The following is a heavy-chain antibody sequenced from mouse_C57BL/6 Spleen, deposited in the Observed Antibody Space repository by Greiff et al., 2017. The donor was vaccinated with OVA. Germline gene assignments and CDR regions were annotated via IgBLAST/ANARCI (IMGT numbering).Heavy chain of an antibody. CDR2: ISSGGDYI. Sequence: EVQLQESGEGLVKPGGSLKLSCAASGFTFSSYAMSWVRQTPEKRLEWVAYISSGGDYIYYADTVKGRFTISRDNARNTLYLQMSSLKSEDTAMYYCTRDGLLLWAMDYWGQGTSVTVSS. V-gene: IGHV5-9-1*02. CDR1: GFTFSSYA. J-gene: IGHJ4*01. D-gene: IGHD2-10*01. CDR3: TRDGLLLWAMDY.